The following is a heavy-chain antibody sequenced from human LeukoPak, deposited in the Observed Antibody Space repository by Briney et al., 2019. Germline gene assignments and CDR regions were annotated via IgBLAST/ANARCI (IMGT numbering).Heavy chain of an antibody. Sequence: PSETLSLTCTVSGGSISSYYWSWIRQPPGKGLEWIGYIYYSGSTNYNPSLKSRVTISVDTSKNQFSLKLSSVTAADTAVYYCARGGGSSWLHWFDPWGQGTLVTVSS. CDR1: GGSISSYY. CDR3: ARGGGSSWLHWFDP. CDR2: IYYSGST. D-gene: IGHD6-13*01. V-gene: IGHV4-59*01. J-gene: IGHJ5*02.